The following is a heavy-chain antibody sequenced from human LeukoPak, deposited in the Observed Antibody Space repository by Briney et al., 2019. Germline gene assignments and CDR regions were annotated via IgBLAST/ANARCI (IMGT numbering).Heavy chain of an antibody. CDR2: ISDNGDYT. V-gene: IGHV3-23*01. D-gene: IGHD4-11*01. J-gene: IGHJ4*02. CDR3: AKGYYGNYVAVDY. Sequence: GGPLRLSCAASGFTFSSYAMIWVRQAPGKGLDWVSSISDNGDYTYYADSVKGRFTISRDKSTNTLYLQMNSLRADDTAVYYCAKGYYGNYVAVDYWGQGTLVTVSS. CDR1: GFTFSSYA.